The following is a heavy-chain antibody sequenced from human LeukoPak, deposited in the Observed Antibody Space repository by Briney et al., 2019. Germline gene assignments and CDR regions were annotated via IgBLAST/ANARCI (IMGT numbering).Heavy chain of an antibody. CDR2: ISSSSSYI. CDR1: GFTFSSYA. Sequence: PGGSLRLSCAASGFTFSSYAMSWVRQAPGKGLEWVSSISSSSSYIYYADSVKGRFTISRDNAKNSLYLQMNSLRAEDTAVYYCARPNTRKHGIQLWSPELAFDIWGQGTMVTVSS. V-gene: IGHV3-21*01. D-gene: IGHD5-18*01. CDR3: ARPNTRKHGIQLWSPELAFDI. J-gene: IGHJ3*02.